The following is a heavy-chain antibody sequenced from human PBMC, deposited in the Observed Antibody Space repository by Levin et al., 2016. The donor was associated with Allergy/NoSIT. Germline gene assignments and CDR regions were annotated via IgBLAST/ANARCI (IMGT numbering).Heavy chain of an antibody. Sequence: GESLKISCAASGFTFSSYWMSWVRQAPGKGLEWVANIKQDGSEKYYVDSVKGRFTISRDNAKNSLYLQMNSLRAEDTAVYYCASGGSGDFWSGYYYYGMDVWGQGTTVTVSS. D-gene: IGHD3-3*01. V-gene: IGHV3-7*01. CDR1: GFTFSSYW. J-gene: IGHJ6*02. CDR2: IKQDGSEK. CDR3: ASGGSGDFWSGYYYYGMDV.